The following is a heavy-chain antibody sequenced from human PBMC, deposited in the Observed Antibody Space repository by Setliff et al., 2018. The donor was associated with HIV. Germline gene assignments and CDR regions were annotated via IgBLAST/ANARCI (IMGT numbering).Heavy chain of an antibody. CDR2: LYFGDSDP. Sequence: GESLKISCKTSGSNFATYWVGWVRQMPGKGLEWLGILYFGDSDPKYNPSFEGQVTISADKSIKTALLQWRSLKTSDTAIYYCARGRGGYFGGGRYYNLPYFDSWGQGTLVTVS. CDR1: GSNFATYW. J-gene: IGHJ4*02. D-gene: IGHD2-15*01. CDR3: ARGRGGYFGGGRYYNLPYFDS. V-gene: IGHV5-51*01.